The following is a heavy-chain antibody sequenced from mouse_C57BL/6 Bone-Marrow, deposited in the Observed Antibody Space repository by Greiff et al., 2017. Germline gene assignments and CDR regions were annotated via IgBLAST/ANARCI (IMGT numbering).Heavy chain of an antibody. D-gene: IGHD1-1*01. Sequence: VQLQPSGAELVRPGTSVKVSCKASGYAFTNYLIEWVKQRPGQGLEWIGVINPGSGGTNYNEKFKGKATLTADKSSITAYMQLSSLTSEDSAVYFCARLNYGSSSHFDYWGQGTTLTVSS. V-gene: IGHV1-54*01. CDR1: GYAFTNYL. CDR2: INPGSGGT. CDR3: ARLNYGSSSHFDY. J-gene: IGHJ2*01.